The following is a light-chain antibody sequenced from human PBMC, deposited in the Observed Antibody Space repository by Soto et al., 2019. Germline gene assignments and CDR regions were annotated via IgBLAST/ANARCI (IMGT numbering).Light chain of an antibody. CDR3: MLYMGGGLVV. Sequence: QTVVTQEPSFSVSPGGTVTLTCGLTSSSVSTTYYPSWYQQTPGQAPRTLIYSTNIRSSGVPDRFSGFILGNKAALTITGAQADDESDYHCMLYMGGGLVVFGGGTQLTVL. CDR1: SSSVSTTYY. CDR2: STN. V-gene: IGLV8-61*01. J-gene: IGLJ2*01.